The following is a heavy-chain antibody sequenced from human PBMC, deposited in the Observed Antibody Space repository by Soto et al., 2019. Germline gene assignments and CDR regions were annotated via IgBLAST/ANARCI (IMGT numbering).Heavy chain of an antibody. V-gene: IGHV4-4*07. Sequence: ETLSLTCTVSGDSISNYFWSWIRQPAGNGLEWIGRFFTSGGTKYNPSLKSRATMSVDTSKNQLSLSLSSVTVADTAIYYCARRDSVSSGRGFDYWGQGILVTVSS. CDR2: FFTSGGT. CDR3: ARRDSVSSGRGFDY. D-gene: IGHD6-6*01. CDR1: GDSISNYF. J-gene: IGHJ4*02.